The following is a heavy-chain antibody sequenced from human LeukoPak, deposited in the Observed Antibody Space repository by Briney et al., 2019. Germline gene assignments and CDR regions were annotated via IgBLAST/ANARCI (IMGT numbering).Heavy chain of an antibody. Sequence: PGRSLRLSCAASGFTFSSYGMHWVRQAPGKGLDWVSYISSGSNTIYYADSVKGRFTISRDNAKNSLYLQMNSPRAEDTAVYYCARSTSDRVSSPGCDYWGQGTLVTVSS. D-gene: IGHD2-2*01. J-gene: IGHJ4*02. CDR1: GFTFSSYG. CDR3: ARSTSDRVSSPGCDY. CDR2: ISSGSNTI. V-gene: IGHV3-48*01.